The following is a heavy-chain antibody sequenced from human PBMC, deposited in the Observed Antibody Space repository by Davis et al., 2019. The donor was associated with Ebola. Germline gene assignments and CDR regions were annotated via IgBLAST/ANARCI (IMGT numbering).Heavy chain of an antibody. V-gene: IGHV3-21*04. CDR2: ISSSSSYI. J-gene: IGHJ6*02. D-gene: IGHD4-17*01. CDR1: GFTFSDYG. CDR3: AKGSLYGSRSITAGKDV. Sequence: PGGSLTLFCSVSGFTFSDYGMNWVRQAIGKGLEWVSSISSSSSYIYYGDSVKGRFTISRDNSKNTLYLQMNSLRAEDTAVYYCAKGSLYGSRSITAGKDVWGQGTTVTVSS.